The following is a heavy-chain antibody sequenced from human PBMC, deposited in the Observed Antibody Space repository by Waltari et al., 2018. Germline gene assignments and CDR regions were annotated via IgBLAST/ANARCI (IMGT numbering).Heavy chain of an antibody. D-gene: IGHD2-15*01. V-gene: IGHV1-18*04. CDR1: GYTFTSYG. J-gene: IGHJ6*02. CDR2: TSAYNGNT. CDR3: ARYCSGGSCYWDHYYGMDV. Sequence: QVQLVQSGAEVKKPGASVKVSCKASGYTFTSYGISWVRQAPGQGLEWMGWTSAYNGNTNYAQKLHGRVTITTDTSTSTAYMELRSLRSDDTAVYYCARYCSGGSCYWDHYYGMDVGGQGTTVTVSS.